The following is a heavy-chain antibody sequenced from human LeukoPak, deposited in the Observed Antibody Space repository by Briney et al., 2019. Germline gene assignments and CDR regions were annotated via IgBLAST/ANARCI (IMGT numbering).Heavy chain of an antibody. D-gene: IGHD3-3*01. CDR1: GFTFSSYS. J-gene: IGHJ4*02. Sequence: GGSLRLSCAASGFTFSSYSMNWVRQAPGKGLEWVSSISSSSSYIYYADSVKGRFTISRDNAKNSLDLQMNSLRAEDTAVYYCAREGYDFWSGYPPFDYWGQGTLVTVSS. V-gene: IGHV3-21*01. CDR2: ISSSSSYI. CDR3: AREGYDFWSGYPPFDY.